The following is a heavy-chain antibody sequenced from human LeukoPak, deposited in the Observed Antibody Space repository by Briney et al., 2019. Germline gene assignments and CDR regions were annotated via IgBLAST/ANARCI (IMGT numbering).Heavy chain of an antibody. J-gene: IGHJ5*02. Sequence: GASVKVSCKASGYTFIDDYIYWVRQAPGQGLEWMGWINPNSGGTKYAQKFQGRVTMTRDTSISTAYMDLSKLRSDDTAVYYCARDRISGWYSWFDPWGQGTLVTVSS. CDR3: ARDRISGWYSWFDP. D-gene: IGHD6-19*01. CDR2: INPNSGGT. V-gene: IGHV1-2*02. CDR1: GYTFIDDY.